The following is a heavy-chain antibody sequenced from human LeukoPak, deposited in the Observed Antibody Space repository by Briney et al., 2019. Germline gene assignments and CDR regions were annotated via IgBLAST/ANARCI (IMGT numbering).Heavy chain of an antibody. CDR2: ISAYNGNT. V-gene: IGHV1-18*01. D-gene: IGHD3-10*01. CDR3: ARSTYGSGSYYPDFDY. CDR1: GYTFTSYG. J-gene: IGHJ4*02. Sequence: GASVKVSCKASGYTFTSYGISWVRQAPGQGLEWMGWISAYNGNTNYAQKLQGGVTMTTDTSTSTAYMELRSLRSDDTAVYYCARSTYGSGSYYPDFDYWGQGTLVTVSS.